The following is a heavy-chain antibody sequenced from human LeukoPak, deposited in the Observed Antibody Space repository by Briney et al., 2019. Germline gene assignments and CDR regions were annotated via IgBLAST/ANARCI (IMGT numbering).Heavy chain of an antibody. D-gene: IGHD2-21*01. J-gene: IGHJ4*02. Sequence: SETLSLTCAVDGGTFSGYYWSWIRQPPGKGLQWIGEINHSGSTNYNPSLKSRVTISVDTSKNQFSLKLSSVTAADTAVYYCSRGMAFVDWGQGTLVTVSS. CDR1: GGTFSGYY. CDR2: INHSGST. V-gene: IGHV4-34*01. CDR3: SRGMAFVD.